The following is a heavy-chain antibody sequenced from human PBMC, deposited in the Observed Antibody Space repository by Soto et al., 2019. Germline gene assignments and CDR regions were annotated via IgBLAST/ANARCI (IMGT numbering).Heavy chain of an antibody. Sequence: QVQLVQSGAEVKKPGASVKVSCKASGYTFTSYGISWVRQAPGQGLEWMGWISAYNGNTNYAQKLQGRVTMTTDTSTSTAYMELRSLRSDDTAVYYCARSRESSSWYVGVYDYYYGMDVWGQGTTVTVSS. CDR2: ISAYNGNT. D-gene: IGHD6-13*01. V-gene: IGHV1-18*01. J-gene: IGHJ6*02. CDR1: GYTFTSYG. CDR3: ARSRESSSWYVGVYDYYYGMDV.